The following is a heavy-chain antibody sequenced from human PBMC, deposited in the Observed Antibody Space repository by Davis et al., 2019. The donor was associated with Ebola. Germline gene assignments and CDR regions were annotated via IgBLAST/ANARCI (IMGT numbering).Heavy chain of an antibody. Sequence: MPSETLSLTCAVYGGSFSGYYWSWIRQPPGKGLEWIGEINHSGSTNYNPSLKSRVTISVDTSKNQFSLKLSSVTAADTAVYYCARLDYYDSSGYYTYYFDYWGQGTLVTVSS. V-gene: IGHV4-34*01. CDR3: ARLDYYDSSGYYTYYFDY. CDR1: GGSFSGYY. J-gene: IGHJ4*02. D-gene: IGHD3-22*01. CDR2: INHSGST.